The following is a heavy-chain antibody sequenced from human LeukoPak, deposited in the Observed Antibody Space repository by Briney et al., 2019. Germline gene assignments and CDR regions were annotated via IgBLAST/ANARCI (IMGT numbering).Heavy chain of an antibody. V-gene: IGHV3-48*03. J-gene: IGHJ4*02. Sequence: GGSLRLSCAASGFTFSSFEVNWVRQAPGKGLEWVSYITSSGSTIYYADSVKGRFTISRDNAENALYLQMTSLRVEDRAFYYCAGAYWCEDLYGYYLDSWGQGTLVTVSS. D-gene: IGHD2-21*01. CDR3: AGAYWCEDLYGYYLDS. CDR1: GFTFSSFE. CDR2: ITSSGSTI.